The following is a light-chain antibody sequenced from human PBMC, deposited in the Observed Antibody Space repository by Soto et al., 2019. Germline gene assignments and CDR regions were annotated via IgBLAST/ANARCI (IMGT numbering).Light chain of an antibody. V-gene: IGKV3-15*01. CDR1: QSVSNN. CDR2: GAS. CDR3: QQYNNWPPAIT. Sequence: EIVMTQSPATLSVSPGERATLSCRASQSVSNNLAWYQQKPGQAPRLPIYGASTRATGIPARFSGSGSGTEFTLTISSLQSEDFAVYYCQQYNNWPPAITFGQGTRLEIK. J-gene: IGKJ5*01.